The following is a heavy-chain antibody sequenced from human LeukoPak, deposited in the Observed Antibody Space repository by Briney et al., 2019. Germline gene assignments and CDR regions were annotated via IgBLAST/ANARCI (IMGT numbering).Heavy chain of an antibody. D-gene: IGHD2-15*01. CDR1: GGTFSSYD. J-gene: IGHJ6*04. Sequence: GTSVKVSCKASGGTFSSYDISWVRQAPGQGLEWMGRIIPILGIANYAQKFQGRVTITADKSTSTAYMELSSLRSEDTAVYYCARGLALGYCSGGSCYAYDVWGKGTTVTVSS. CDR3: ARGLALGYCSGGSCYAYDV. V-gene: IGHV1-69*04. CDR2: IIPILGIA.